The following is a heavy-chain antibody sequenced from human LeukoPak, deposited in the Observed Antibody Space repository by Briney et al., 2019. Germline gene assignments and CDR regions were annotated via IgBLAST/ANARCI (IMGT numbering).Heavy chain of an antibody. D-gene: IGHD4-17*01. CDR3: AKPYGDPDY. Sequence: GRSLRLSCAASGFTLSSYGMHWVRQAPGKGLEWVAVISYDGSNKYYADSVKGRFTISRDNSKNTLYLQMNSLRAEDTAVYYCAKPYGDPDYWGQGTLVTVSS. J-gene: IGHJ4*02. CDR2: ISYDGSNK. CDR1: GFTLSSYG. V-gene: IGHV3-30*18.